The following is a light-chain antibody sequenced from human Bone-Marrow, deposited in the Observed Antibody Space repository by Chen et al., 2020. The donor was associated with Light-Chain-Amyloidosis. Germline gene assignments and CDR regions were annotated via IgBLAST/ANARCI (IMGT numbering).Light chain of an antibody. Sequence: SCELTQDPAVSLALGQTVRITFQGDSLRSYYASWYQQKPGQAPVLVIYGKNNRPSGIPDRFSGSSSGNTASLTITGAQAEDEADYYCNSRDSSGNHLRVFGGGTKLTVL. CDR2: GKN. V-gene: IGLV3-19*01. CDR3: NSRDSSGNHLRV. J-gene: IGLJ2*01. CDR1: SLRSYY.